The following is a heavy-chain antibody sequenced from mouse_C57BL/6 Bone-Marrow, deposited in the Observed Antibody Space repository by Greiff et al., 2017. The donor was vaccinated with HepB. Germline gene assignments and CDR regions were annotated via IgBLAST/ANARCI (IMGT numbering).Heavy chain of an antibody. J-gene: IGHJ4*01. Sequence: DVMLVESGGDLVKPGGSLKLSCAASGFTFSSYGMSWVRQTPDKRLEWVATISSGGSYTYYPDSVKGRFTISRDNAKNTLYLQMSSLKSEDTAMYYCAREALMDYWGQGTSVTVSS. CDR2: ISSGGSYT. CDR3: AREALMDY. CDR1: GFTFSSYG. V-gene: IGHV5-6*02.